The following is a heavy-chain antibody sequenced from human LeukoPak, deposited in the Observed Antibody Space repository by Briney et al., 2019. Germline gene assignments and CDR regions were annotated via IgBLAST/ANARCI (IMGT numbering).Heavy chain of an antibody. CDR3: ARGGCSSTSCSMILFDY. D-gene: IGHD2-2*01. Sequence: PGGSLRLSCAASGFTFSSYAMHWVRQAPGKGLEWVAVISYDGSNKYYADSVKGRFTISRDNSKNTLYLQMNSLRAEDTAVYYCARGGCSSTSCSMILFDYWGQGTLVTVSS. CDR2: ISYDGSNK. V-gene: IGHV3-30-3*01. J-gene: IGHJ4*02. CDR1: GFTFSSYA.